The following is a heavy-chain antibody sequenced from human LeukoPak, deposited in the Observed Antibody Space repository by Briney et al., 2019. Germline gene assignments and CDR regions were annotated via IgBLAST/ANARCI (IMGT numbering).Heavy chain of an antibody. Sequence: SQTLSLTCAISGDSVSTNSAAWNWIRQTPSRGIEWLGRTYYRSKWYNDYAVSVKSRITVNPDTSKNQFSLQLKSVTPEDTAMYYCARGRKWGESGFDYWGQGTLVTVSS. V-gene: IGHV6-1*01. CDR2: TYYRSKWYN. D-gene: IGHD1-26*01. CDR3: ARGRKWGESGFDY. J-gene: IGHJ4*02. CDR1: GDSVSTNSAA.